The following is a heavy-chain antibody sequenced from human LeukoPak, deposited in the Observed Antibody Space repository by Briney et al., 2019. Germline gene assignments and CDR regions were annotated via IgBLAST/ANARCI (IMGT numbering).Heavy chain of an antibody. CDR3: AKDREYDFWSGYYTADY. CDR2: ISYDGSNK. Sequence: PGGSLRLSCAASGFTFSSYAMHWVRQAPGKGLEWVAVISYDGSNKFYADSVKGRLTISRDNSKNTLYLQMNSLRAEDTAVYYCAKDREYDFWSGYYTADYWGQGTLVTVSS. V-gene: IGHV3-30*04. J-gene: IGHJ4*02. D-gene: IGHD3-3*01. CDR1: GFTFSSYA.